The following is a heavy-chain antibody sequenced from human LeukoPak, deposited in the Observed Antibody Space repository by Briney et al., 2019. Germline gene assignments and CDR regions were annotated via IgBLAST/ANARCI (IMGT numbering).Heavy chain of an antibody. CDR2: ISGGGTTM. V-gene: IGHV3-48*03. Sequence: AGGSLRLSXAASGFTLSTYEMYWVCQAPGKGLEWVSYISGGGTTMYYADSVKGRFTISRDNSKNTLYLQMNSLRAEDTAVYYCAKNRCSSSSCYSPIDAFFDYWGQGTLVTVSS. CDR1: GFTLSTYE. CDR3: AKNRCSSSSCYSPIDAFFDY. D-gene: IGHD2-2*01. J-gene: IGHJ4*02.